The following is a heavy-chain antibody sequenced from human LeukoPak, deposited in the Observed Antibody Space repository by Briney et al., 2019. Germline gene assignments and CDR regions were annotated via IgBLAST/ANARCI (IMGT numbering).Heavy chain of an antibody. Sequence: PSETLSLTCTVSGGSISSSSYYWGWIRQPPGKGLKWIGSIYYSGSTYYNPSLKSRVTISVDTSKNQFSLKLSSVTAADTAVYYCARHKRCTNGVCSPPGWWGQGTLVTVSS. CDR3: ARHKRCTNGVCSPPGW. CDR1: GGSISSSSYY. V-gene: IGHV4-39*01. D-gene: IGHD2-8*01. CDR2: IYYSGST. J-gene: IGHJ4*02.